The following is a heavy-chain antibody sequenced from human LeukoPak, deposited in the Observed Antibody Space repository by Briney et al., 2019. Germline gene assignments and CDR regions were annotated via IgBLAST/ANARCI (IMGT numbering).Heavy chain of an antibody. D-gene: IGHD6-13*01. J-gene: IGHJ4*02. Sequence: GGSLRLSCAASGFTFSTYSMSWVRQAPGKGLEWVSSISGSGGNTYYADSVKGRFTISRDNSKNTLYLQMNSLRAEDTAVYYCAKGTRTTSGTSFDYWGQGSLVSVSS. CDR2: ISGSGGNT. CDR1: GFTFSTYS. CDR3: AKGTRTTSGTSFDY. V-gene: IGHV3-23*01.